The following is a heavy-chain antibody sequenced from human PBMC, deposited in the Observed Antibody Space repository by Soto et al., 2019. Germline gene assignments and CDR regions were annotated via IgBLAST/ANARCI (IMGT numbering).Heavy chain of an antibody. J-gene: IGHJ6*02. CDR3: ARVRDSYYYYGMDV. Sequence: GGSLRLSCAASGFTFSSYSMNWVRQAPGKGLEWVSSISSSSGYIYYADSVKGRFTISRDNAKNSLYLQMNSLRAEDTAVYYCARVRDSYYYYGMDVWGQGTTVTVSS. CDR1: GFTFSSYS. CDR2: ISSSSGYI. V-gene: IGHV3-21*01.